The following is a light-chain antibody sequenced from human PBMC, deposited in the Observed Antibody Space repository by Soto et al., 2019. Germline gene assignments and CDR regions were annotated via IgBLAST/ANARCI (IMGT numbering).Light chain of an antibody. CDR3: QRYGGSPTT. Sequence: DIVMTQSPLSRPATPGEPASISCRASQSASRNLAWYQQKGGQAHRXLIYGASSRATGIPDRFSGSGCGTDSTITISRLEPEDFAVYYCQRYGGSPTTFGQGTRVDIK. J-gene: IGKJ1*01. CDR2: GAS. CDR1: QSASRN. V-gene: IGKV3-20*01.